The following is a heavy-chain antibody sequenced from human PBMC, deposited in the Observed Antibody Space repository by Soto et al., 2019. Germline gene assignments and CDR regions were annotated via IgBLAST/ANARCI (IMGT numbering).Heavy chain of an antibody. CDR3: AREGDTAAFDI. CDR1: GFTFSSYE. V-gene: IGHV3-48*03. Sequence: GGSLRLSCAASGFTFSSYEMNWVRQAPGKGLEWVSYISSSGSTIYYADSVKGRFTISRDNAKNSLYLQMNSLRAEDTAVYYCAREGDTAAFDIWGQGTMVTVSS. D-gene: IGHD5-18*01. J-gene: IGHJ3*02. CDR2: ISSSGSTI.